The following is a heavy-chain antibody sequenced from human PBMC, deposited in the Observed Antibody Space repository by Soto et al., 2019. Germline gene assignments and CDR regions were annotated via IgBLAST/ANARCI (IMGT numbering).Heavy chain of an antibody. Sequence: TSETLSLTCTVSGGSISSSSYYWGWIRQPPGKGLERIGSIYYSGSTYYNPSLKSRVTISVDTSKNQFSLKLSSVTAADTAVYYCARLGYSSGWSHFDYWGQGTLVTVSS. CDR3: ARLGYSSGWSHFDY. CDR1: GGSISSSSYY. CDR2: IYYSGST. J-gene: IGHJ4*02. D-gene: IGHD6-19*01. V-gene: IGHV4-39*01.